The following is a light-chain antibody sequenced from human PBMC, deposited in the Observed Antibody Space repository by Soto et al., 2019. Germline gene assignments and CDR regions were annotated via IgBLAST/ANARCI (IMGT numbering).Light chain of an antibody. J-gene: IGKJ2*01. CDR1: QSVSSS. CDR3: QQYHNWPRT. Sequence: VVLTQSPATLSLSPGDTATLSCGASQSVSSSLAWYQQKPGQAPRLLIYDASSRATGSPARFSGSGSGTDFTLTISSLEPEDFAVYYCQQYHNWPRTFGQGTKVDIK. V-gene: IGKV3-11*01. CDR2: DAS.